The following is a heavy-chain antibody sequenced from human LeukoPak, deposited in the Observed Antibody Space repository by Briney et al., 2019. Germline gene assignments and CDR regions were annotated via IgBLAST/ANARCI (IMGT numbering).Heavy chain of an antibody. D-gene: IGHD5-12*01. Sequence: GGSLRLSCAASGFTFSGYWMSWVRQAPGKGLEYVSGISSNGGSKNYADSVKGRFTISRDNSKNTLYLQMSSLRPEDTAVYYCVASPDIVAPFDYWGQGTLVTVSS. CDR2: ISSNGGSK. CDR3: VASPDIVAPFDY. CDR1: GFTFSGYW. V-gene: IGHV3-64D*09. J-gene: IGHJ4*02.